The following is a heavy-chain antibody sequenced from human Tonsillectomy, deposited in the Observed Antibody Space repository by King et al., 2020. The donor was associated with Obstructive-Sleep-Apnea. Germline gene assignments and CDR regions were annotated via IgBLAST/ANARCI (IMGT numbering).Heavy chain of an antibody. J-gene: IGHJ4*02. CDR2: IYYSGST. D-gene: IGHD3-22*01. V-gene: IGHV4-39*07. CDR3: ARAIEEFLYYYDSSGQKFDY. CDR1: GDSISSSNYY. Sequence: QLQESGPGLVKPSETLSLTCTVSGDSISSSNYYWGWIRQPPGKGLEWIGTIYYSGSTYYNPSLKSRVTISVDTSKNQFSLKLSSVTAADTAVYYCARAIEEFLYYYDSSGQKFDYWGQGTLVTVSS.